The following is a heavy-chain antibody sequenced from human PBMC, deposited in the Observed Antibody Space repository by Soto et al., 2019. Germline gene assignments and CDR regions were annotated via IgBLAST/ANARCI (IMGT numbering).Heavy chain of an antibody. Sequence: NVSCKASGGTFSSDAISWVRQAPGQGLEWMGGIIPIFGTANYAQKFQGRVTITADKSTSTAYMELSSLRSEDTAVYYCARDGTYCSGGSCYSIRWWFDPWGQGTLVTVSS. D-gene: IGHD2-15*01. V-gene: IGHV1-69*06. CDR1: GGTFSSDA. CDR3: ARDGTYCSGGSCYSIRWWFDP. J-gene: IGHJ5*02. CDR2: IIPIFGTA.